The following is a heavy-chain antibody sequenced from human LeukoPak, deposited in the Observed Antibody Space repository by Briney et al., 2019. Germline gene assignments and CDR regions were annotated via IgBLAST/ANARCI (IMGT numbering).Heavy chain of an antibody. J-gene: IGHJ4*02. Sequence: GGSLRLSCAASGFTFDDYAMHWVRQAPGKGLEWVSGISWNSGSIVYADSVKGRFTISRDNAKNSLYLQMNSLRAEDTALYYCAKDISGVQLFGAGYYFDYWGQGTLVTVSS. D-gene: IGHD3-16*01. V-gene: IGHV3-9*01. CDR1: GFTFDDYA. CDR2: ISWNSGSI. CDR3: AKDISGVQLFGAGYYFDY.